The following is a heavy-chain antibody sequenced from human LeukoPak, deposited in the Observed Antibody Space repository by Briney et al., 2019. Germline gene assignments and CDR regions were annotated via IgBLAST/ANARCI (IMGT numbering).Heavy chain of an antibody. CDR3: ARDPRRYSYGPYYFDY. CDR1: GFTFSSYG. V-gene: IGHV3-33*01. D-gene: IGHD5-18*01. Sequence: GGSLRPSCAASGFTFSSYGMHWVRQAPGKGLEWVAVIWYDGSNKYYADSVKGRFTISRDNSKNTLYLQMNSLRAEDTAVYYCARDPRRYSYGPYYFDYWGQGTLVTVSS. CDR2: IWYDGSNK. J-gene: IGHJ4*02.